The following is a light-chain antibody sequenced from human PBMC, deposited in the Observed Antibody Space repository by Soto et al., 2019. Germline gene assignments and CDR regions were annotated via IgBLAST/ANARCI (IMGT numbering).Light chain of an antibody. CDR3: ISYTSSGACV. J-gene: IGLJ6*01. Sequence: QSVLTQPASVSGSPGQSITISCTGTSSDVGNYNYVSWYQQHPGKAPKLMIYEVSNRPSGVSNRFSGSKSGNTASLTISGLQAEDEADYYCISYTSSGACVFGRGTKVTVL. CDR1: SSDVGNYNY. CDR2: EVS. V-gene: IGLV2-14*01.